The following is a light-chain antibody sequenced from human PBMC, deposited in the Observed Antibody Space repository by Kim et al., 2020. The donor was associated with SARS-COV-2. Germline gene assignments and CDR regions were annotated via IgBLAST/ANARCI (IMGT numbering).Light chain of an antibody. Sequence: STLPWTGNRHNVGNQGASWLQQHQGHPPKLLSYRNNNRPSGISERLSASRSGNTASLTITGLQPEDEADYYCSAWDTSLDAVVFGGGTKVTVL. V-gene: IGLV10-54*01. CDR3: SAWDTSLDAVV. J-gene: IGLJ2*01. CDR2: RNN. CDR1: RHNVGNQG.